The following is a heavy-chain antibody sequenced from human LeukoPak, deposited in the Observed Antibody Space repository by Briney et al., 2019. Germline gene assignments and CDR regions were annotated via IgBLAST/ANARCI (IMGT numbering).Heavy chain of an antibody. V-gene: IGHV3-20*04. J-gene: IGHJ4*02. D-gene: IGHD6-19*01. Sequence: PGGSLRLSCAASGFTFDDYGMSWVRQAPGKGLEWVSGINWNGGSTGYADSVKGRFTISRDNAKNSLYLQMNSLRAEDTAVYYCAREMGGAVALYYFDYWGQGTLVTVSS. CDR2: INWNGGST. CDR3: AREMGGAVALYYFDY. CDR1: GFTFDDYG.